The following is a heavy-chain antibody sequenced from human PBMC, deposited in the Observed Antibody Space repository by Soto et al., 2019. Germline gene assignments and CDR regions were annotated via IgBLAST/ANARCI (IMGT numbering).Heavy chain of an antibody. J-gene: IGHJ6*03. D-gene: IGHD4-4*01. Sequence: GGSLRLSCAASGFTFSDYYMSWIRQAPGKGLEWVSYISSSGSTIYYADSVKGRFTSSRDNAKNSLYLQRNSLRAEDTAVYYCARDGSYSNYPIQADYYYYMDVWGKGTTVTVSS. CDR2: ISSSGSTI. CDR3: ARDGSYSNYPIQADYYYYMDV. V-gene: IGHV3-11*01. CDR1: GFTFSDYY.